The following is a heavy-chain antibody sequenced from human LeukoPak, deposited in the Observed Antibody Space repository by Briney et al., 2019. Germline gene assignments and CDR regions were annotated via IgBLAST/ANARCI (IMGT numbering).Heavy chain of an antibody. CDR3: AKDKLTAPLGYYGMDV. Sequence: PGGSLRLSCAASGFTFSTYWMTWVRQAPGKGLEWVANIKQDGSEKYYVDSVKGRFTISRDNAKNSLYLQMNSLRAEDTALYYCAKDKLTAPLGYYGMDVWGQGTTVTVSS. J-gene: IGHJ6*02. V-gene: IGHV3-7*03. CDR1: GFTFSTYW. CDR2: IKQDGSEK. D-gene: IGHD5-18*01.